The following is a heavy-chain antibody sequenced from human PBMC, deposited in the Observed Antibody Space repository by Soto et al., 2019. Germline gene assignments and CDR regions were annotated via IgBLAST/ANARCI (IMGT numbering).Heavy chain of an antibody. Sequence: GESLKISCKGSGYSFTSYWIGWVRQMPGKGLEWMGIIYPGDSDTRYSPSFQGQVTISADKSISTAYLQWSSLKASDTAMYYCARLGCSSTSCYGGGRYYYYYMDVWGKGTTVTVSS. CDR1: GYSFTSYW. D-gene: IGHD2-2*01. CDR2: IYPGDSDT. J-gene: IGHJ6*03. V-gene: IGHV5-51*01. CDR3: ARLGCSSTSCYGGGRYYYYYMDV.